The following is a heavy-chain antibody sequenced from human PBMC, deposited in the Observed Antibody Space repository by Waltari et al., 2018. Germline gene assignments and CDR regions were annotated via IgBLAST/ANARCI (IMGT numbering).Heavy chain of an antibody. CDR3: ARLGNDFWSGQDAFDI. CDR2: IKQDGGEK. J-gene: IGHJ3*02. D-gene: IGHD3-3*01. Sequence: EVQLVESGGGLVQPGGSLRLSCASSGLTFSSYWLTWVRQAPGKGLEWVANIKQDGGEKYYVDSVKGRFTISRDNAKNSLYLQMNSLRAEDTAVYYCARLGNDFWSGQDAFDIWGQGTMVTVSS. CDR1: GLTFSSYW. V-gene: IGHV3-7*01.